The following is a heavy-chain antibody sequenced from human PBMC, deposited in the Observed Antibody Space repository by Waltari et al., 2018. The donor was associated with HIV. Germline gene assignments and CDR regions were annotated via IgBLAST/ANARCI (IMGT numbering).Heavy chain of an antibody. J-gene: IGHJ4*02. CDR3: ARQYYYDSDGYLGDLGY. CDR1: GYSFPDSW. CDR2: IYPGDSET. D-gene: IGHD3-22*01. V-gene: IGHV5-51*01. Sequence: VQLVQSGAEVTKPGESLKISCEASGYSFPDSWIAWVRQRPGKGLEWMGIIYPGDSETRYSPSVHGQVTISVDKSINTAYVQWRSLKASDTAMYYCARQYYYDSDGYLGDLGYWGQGTLVTVSS.